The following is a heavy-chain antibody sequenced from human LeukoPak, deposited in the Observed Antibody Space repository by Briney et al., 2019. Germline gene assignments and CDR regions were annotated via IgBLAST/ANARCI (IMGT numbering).Heavy chain of an antibody. V-gene: IGHV1-24*01. CDR1: GYSLSEVS. CDR3: ASGRTDIVVVPATLRNYYFDY. Sequence: EASVKASCKVSGYSLSEVSIHWVRQAPGKGLEWMGGFDPEADATIYAQKFQARVTMTEDTSTDTTYMELSSLRSDDTAVYYCASGRTDIVVVPATLRNYYFDYWGQGTLVTVSS. D-gene: IGHD2-2*01. CDR2: FDPEADAT. J-gene: IGHJ4*02.